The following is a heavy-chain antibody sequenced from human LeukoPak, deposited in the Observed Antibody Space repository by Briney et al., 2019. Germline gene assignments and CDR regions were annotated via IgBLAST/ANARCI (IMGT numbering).Heavy chain of an antibody. Sequence: GGSLRLSCAASGFTVSSNYMSWVRQAPGKGLEWVSVIYSGGSTYYADSVKGRFTISRDNSKNTLYLQMNSLRAEDTAVYYCARGRLITGTTKLDYWGQGTVVTVSS. CDR3: ARGRLITGTTKLDY. CDR2: IYSGGST. V-gene: IGHV3-53*01. J-gene: IGHJ4*02. D-gene: IGHD1-7*01. CDR1: GFTVSSNY.